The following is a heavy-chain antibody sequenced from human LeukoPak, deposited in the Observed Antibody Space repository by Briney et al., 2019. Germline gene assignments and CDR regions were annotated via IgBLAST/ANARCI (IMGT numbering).Heavy chain of an antibody. CDR2: IYYSGST. CDR3: ARTGSGSSGSFDY. D-gene: IGHD1-26*01. Sequence: PETLSLTCTVSGGSISSSSYYWGWIRQPPGKGLEWIGNIYYSGSTYYNPSLESRVTMSLDTSKNQFSLKLSSVTAADTAVYYCARTGSGSSGSFDYWGQGTLVTVSS. J-gene: IGHJ4*02. V-gene: IGHV4-39*07. CDR1: GGSISSSSYY.